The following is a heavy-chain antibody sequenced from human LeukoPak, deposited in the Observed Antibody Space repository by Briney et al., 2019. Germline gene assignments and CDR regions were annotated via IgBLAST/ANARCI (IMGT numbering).Heavy chain of an antibody. D-gene: IGHD2-15*01. CDR3: ARDAIVARGNWFDP. V-gene: IGHV1-69*13. CDR2: IIPIFGTA. CDR1: GGTFSSYA. Sequence: ASVKVSCKASGGTFSSYAISWARQAPGQGLEWMGGIIPIFGTANYAQKFQGRVTITADESTSTAYMEPSSLRSEDTAVYYCARDAIVARGNWFDPWGQGTLVTVSS. J-gene: IGHJ5*02.